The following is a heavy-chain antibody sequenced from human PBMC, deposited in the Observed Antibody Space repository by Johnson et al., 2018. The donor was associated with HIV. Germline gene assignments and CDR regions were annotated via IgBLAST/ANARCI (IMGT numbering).Heavy chain of an antibody. V-gene: IGHV3-33*01. CDR2: IWHDGSNK. CDR3: ARSPEIGDRLWRAFDV. Sequence: QVQLVESGGGVVQPGRSLRLPCATSGFTFSSHGMHWVRQAPGKGLEWVAVIWHDGSNKYYADSVGGRFFISRDNSKNTLYLQMNSLRAEDTAVYYCARSPEIGDRLWRAFDVWGQGTMVTVSS. CDR1: GFTFSSHG. D-gene: IGHD4-17*01. J-gene: IGHJ3*01.